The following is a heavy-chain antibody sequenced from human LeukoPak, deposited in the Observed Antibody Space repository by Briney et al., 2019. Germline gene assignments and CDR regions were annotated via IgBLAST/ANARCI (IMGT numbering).Heavy chain of an antibody. CDR1: EFTFSSYW. Sequence: PGGSLRLSCAASEFTFSSYWMHWVRQAPGKGLVWVSRINSGGSSTTNADSVKGRFTISRDNAKNTLYLQMNSLRAEDTAVYYCARGFTIFGVVNDAFDIWGQGTMVTVSS. CDR2: INSGGSST. D-gene: IGHD3-3*01. CDR3: ARGFTIFGVVNDAFDI. V-gene: IGHV3-74*03. J-gene: IGHJ3*02.